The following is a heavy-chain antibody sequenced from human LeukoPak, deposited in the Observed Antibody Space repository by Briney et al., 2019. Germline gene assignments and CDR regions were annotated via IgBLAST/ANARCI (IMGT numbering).Heavy chain of an antibody. D-gene: IGHD6-19*01. J-gene: IGHJ3*02. Sequence: SETLSLTCTVSGGSISSYYWSWIWQPPGKGLEWIGYFYYSGSTNYNPSLKSRVTISVDTSKNQFSLKLSSVTAADTAVYYCARVGGYSSGWFDAFDIWGQGTMVTVSS. CDR3: ARVGGYSSGWFDAFDI. V-gene: IGHV4-59*01. CDR1: GGSISSYY. CDR2: FYYSGST.